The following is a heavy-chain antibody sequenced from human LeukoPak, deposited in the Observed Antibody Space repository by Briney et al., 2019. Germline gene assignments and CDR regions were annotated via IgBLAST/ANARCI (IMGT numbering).Heavy chain of an antibody. D-gene: IGHD7-27*01. J-gene: IGHJ4*02. CDR3: ARSSNWGIFAYFDY. CDR2: IYYSGST. Sequence: SEALSLTCAVSGGSISSYYWSWIRQPPGKGLEWIGYIYYSGSTNYNPSLKSRVTISVDTSKNQFSLKLSSVTAADTAVYYCARSSNWGIFAYFDYWGQGTLVTVSS. V-gene: IGHV4-59*01. CDR1: GGSISSYY.